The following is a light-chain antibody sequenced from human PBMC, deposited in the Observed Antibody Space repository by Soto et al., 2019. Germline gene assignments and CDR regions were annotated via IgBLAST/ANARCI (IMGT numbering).Light chain of an antibody. CDR3: SSYTSTSTLVV. CDR2: DVS. Sequence: QSALTQPASVSGSPGQSITISCTGTSSDVGGYNYVSWYRHYPGKAPKLMLFDVSNRPSGVSNRFSGSKSGNTASLTISGLQAEDEADYYCSSYTSTSTLVVFGGGTKLTVL. V-gene: IGLV2-14*03. J-gene: IGLJ2*01. CDR1: SSDVGGYNY.